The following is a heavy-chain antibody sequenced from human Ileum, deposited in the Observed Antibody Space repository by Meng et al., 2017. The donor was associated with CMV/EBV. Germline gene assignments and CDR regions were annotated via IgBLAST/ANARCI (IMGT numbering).Heavy chain of an antibody. V-gene: IGHV1-46*01. Sequence: TFTTKYLHGVRQAPGQGVEWMGMINPSGGGTTYAENFQGRVTMARDTSTSTVYMELSSLRSEDTAVYYCARDLGVTGTRWGHCFDYWGQGTLVTVSS. CDR1: TFTTKY. D-gene: IGHD1-7*01. CDR2: INPSGGGT. J-gene: IGHJ4*02. CDR3: ARDLGVTGTRWGHCFDY.